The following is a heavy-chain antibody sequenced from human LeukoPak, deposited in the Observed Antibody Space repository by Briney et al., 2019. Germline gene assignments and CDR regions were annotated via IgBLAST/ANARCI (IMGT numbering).Heavy chain of an antibody. CDR1: GGSISSYY. V-gene: IGHV4-4*07. CDR3: ARVAVAGYGDYYYMDV. J-gene: IGHJ6*03. Sequence: PETLSLTCTVSGGSISSYYWSWIRQPAGKGLEWIGRIYTSGSTNYNPSLKSRVTISVDTSKNQFSLKLSSVTAADTAVYYCARVAVAGYGDYYYMDVWGKGTTVTISS. D-gene: IGHD6-19*01. CDR2: IYTSGST.